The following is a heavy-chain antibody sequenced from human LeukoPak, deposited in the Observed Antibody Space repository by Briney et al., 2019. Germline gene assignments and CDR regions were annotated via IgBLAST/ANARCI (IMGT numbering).Heavy chain of an antibody. CDR1: GGTFSIYA. CDR3: ARNPVEMATIGAFDI. V-gene: IGHV1-69*13. J-gene: IGHJ3*02. Sequence: ASVKVSCKASGGTFSIYAISWVRQAPGQGLEWMGGIIPIFGTANYAQKFQCRVTITADESTSTAYMELSSLRSEDTAVYYCARNPVEMATIGAFDIWGQGTMVTVSS. CDR2: IIPIFGTA. D-gene: IGHD5-24*01.